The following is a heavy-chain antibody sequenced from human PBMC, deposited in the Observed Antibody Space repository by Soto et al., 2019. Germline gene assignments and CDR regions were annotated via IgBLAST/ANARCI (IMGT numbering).Heavy chain of an antibody. CDR2: IRNKPNGHTT. CDR1: GFTFCGHY. J-gene: IGHJ4*02. D-gene: IGHD2-21*01. Sequence: ESGGGLVQPGGSLRLSCEGSGFTFCGHYMDWVRQAPGKGLEWLGRIRNKPNGHTTAYAASVKGRFTISRDDSKNLVYLQMNSLKSEDTALYYCSTTVITAPLFEYWGQGTLVAVSS. CDR3: STTVITAPLFEY. V-gene: IGHV3-72*01.